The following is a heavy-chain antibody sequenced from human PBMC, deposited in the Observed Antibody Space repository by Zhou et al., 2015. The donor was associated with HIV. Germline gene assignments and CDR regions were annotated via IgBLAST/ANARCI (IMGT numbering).Heavy chain of an antibody. D-gene: IGHD3-22*01. CDR3: ARGVDYYDSGGYYPFYFVL. Sequence: QVQLVQSGAEVREPGASVKVSCTASGYTFSDFDVNWVRQASGQGLQWMGWMNPKSGNSGFAERFQGRVTMTRDTSTNTAFMEVSSLRFNDTAVYYCARGVDYYDSGGYYPFYFVLLGRGNPSVTVSS. J-gene: IGHJ4*02. CDR1: GYTFSDFD. CDR2: MNPKSGNS. V-gene: IGHV1-8*01.